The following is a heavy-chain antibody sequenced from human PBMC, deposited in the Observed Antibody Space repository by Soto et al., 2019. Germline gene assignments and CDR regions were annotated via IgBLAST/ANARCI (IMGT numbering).Heavy chain of an antibody. J-gene: IGHJ4*02. V-gene: IGHV3-30*18. Sequence: GGSLRLSCAASGFTFSSYGMHWVRQAPGKGLEWVAVISYDRSNKYYADSVKGRFTISRDNSKNTLYLQMNGLRAEDTAVYYCAKDATGASSDYWGQGTLVTVSS. CDR1: GFTFSSYG. D-gene: IGHD1-1*01. CDR3: AKDATGASSDY. CDR2: ISYDRSNK.